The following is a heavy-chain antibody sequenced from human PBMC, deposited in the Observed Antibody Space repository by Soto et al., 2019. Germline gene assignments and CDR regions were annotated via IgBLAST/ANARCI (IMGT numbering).Heavy chain of an antibody. Sequence: EVQLLESGGGLVQPGGSLRLSCAASGFTFSSYAMSWVRQAPGKGLELVSGISGRGGSKYYADSVRGRFTITRDHSKNTLYLQMNSLRAEDTAVYYCAKVPLYGDYVSGWGQETLVTVSS. D-gene: IGHD4-17*01. CDR2: ISGRGGSK. CDR3: AKVPLYGDYVSG. J-gene: IGHJ4*02. V-gene: IGHV3-23*01. CDR1: GFTFSSYA.